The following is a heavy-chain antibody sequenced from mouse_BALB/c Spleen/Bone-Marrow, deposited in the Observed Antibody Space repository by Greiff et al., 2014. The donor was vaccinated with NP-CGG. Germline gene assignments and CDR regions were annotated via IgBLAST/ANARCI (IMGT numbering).Heavy chain of an antibody. Sequence: EVKLVESGGGLVKPGGSLNLSCAVSGFTFSDYYMYWVRQNPEKRLEWVATINDGGSYTYHPDSVKGRFTISRDNAKNNLYLQRSSLKSEDTAMYYCARDGNFAMDYWGQGTSVTVSA. CDR1: GFTFSDYY. V-gene: IGHV5-4*02. CDR3: ARDGNFAMDY. D-gene: IGHD2-1*01. J-gene: IGHJ4*01. CDR2: INDGGSYT.